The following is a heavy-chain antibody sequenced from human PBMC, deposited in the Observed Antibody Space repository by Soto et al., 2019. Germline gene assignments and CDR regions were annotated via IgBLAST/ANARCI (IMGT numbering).Heavy chain of an antibody. CDR2: ISGSGGST. CDR3: AKDGGDIVVVVAASVFTWFDP. J-gene: IGHJ5*02. V-gene: IGHV3-23*01. CDR1: GFTFSSYA. Sequence: GGSLRLSCAASGFTFSSYAMSWVRQAPGKGLEWVSAISGSGGSTYYADSVKGRFTISRDNSKNTLYLQMNSLRAEDTAVYYCAKDGGDIVVVVAASVFTWFDPWGQGTLVTVSS. D-gene: IGHD2-15*01.